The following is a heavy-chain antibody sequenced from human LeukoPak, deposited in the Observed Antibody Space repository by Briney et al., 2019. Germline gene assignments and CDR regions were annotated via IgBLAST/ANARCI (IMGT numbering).Heavy chain of an antibody. CDR3: ATVRLAAIAVAGLGDFDY. CDR2: FDPEDGET. V-gene: IGHV1-24*01. CDR1: GYTLTELS. D-gene: IGHD6-19*01. Sequence: ASVKVSCKASGYTLTELSMHWVRQAPGKGLEWMGGFDPEDGETIYAQKFQGRVTMTEDTSTDTAYMELSSLRSEDTAVYYCATVRLAAIAVAGLGDFDYWGQGTLVTVSS. J-gene: IGHJ4*02.